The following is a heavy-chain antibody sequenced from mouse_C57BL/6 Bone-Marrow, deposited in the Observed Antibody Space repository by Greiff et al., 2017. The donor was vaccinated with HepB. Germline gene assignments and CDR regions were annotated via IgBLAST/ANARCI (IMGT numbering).Heavy chain of an antibody. V-gene: IGHV1-69*01. Sequence: VQLQQSGAELVMPGASVKLSCKASGYTFTSYWMHWVKQRPGQGLEWIGEIDPSDSYTNYNQKFKGKSTLTVDKSSSTAYMQLSSLTSEDSAVYYCASERGDWGQGTTLTVSS. CDR3: ASERGD. CDR1: GYTFTSYW. CDR2: IDPSDSYT. J-gene: IGHJ2*01.